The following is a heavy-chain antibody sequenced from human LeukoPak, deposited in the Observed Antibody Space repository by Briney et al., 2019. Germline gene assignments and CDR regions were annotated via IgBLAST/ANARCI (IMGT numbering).Heavy chain of an antibody. V-gene: IGHV3-23*01. D-gene: IGHD2-2*01. CDR3: AKDTRDRYYFDY. CDR1: GFTFSSYT. CDR2: ISGSGGST. Sequence: GGSLRLSCAASGFTFSSYTMTWVRQAPGKGLEWVSAISGSGGSTYYADSVKGRFTISRDNSKNTLYLQMNSLRAEDTAVYYCAKDTRDRYYFDYWGQGTLVTVSS. J-gene: IGHJ4*02.